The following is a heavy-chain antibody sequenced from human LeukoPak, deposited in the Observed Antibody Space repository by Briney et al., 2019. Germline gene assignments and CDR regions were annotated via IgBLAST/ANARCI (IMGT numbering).Heavy chain of an antibody. V-gene: IGHV3-30*03. CDR1: GFSFSKYG. D-gene: IGHD3-22*01. J-gene: IGHJ4*02. Sequence: GGSLRLSCAASGFSFSKYGMHWVRQAPGKGLEWVAVISHDGSNKYYADSVKGRFTISRDNSKNTLYLQMNSLRAEDTAVYYCALDYYDSSGYYYIGYWGQGTLVTVSS. CDR2: ISHDGSNK. CDR3: ALDYYDSSGYYYIGY.